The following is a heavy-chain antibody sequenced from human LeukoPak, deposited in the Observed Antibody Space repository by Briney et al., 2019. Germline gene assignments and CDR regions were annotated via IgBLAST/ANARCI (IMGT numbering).Heavy chain of an antibody. CDR1: GFSLTTRGMC. CDR3: ARVGSLVTPSRGALDY. D-gene: IGHD2-21*02. CDR2: IDWEGDK. V-gene: IGHV2-70*11. Sequence: SGPALVKPTQTLTLTCTFSGFSLTTRGMCVSWIRQPPGKALEWLARIDWEGDKYYRTSLRTRLTISKDTSKTQVVLTMTNMDPVDTATYYCARVGSLVTPSRGALDYWGQGTPVTVSS. J-gene: IGHJ4*02.